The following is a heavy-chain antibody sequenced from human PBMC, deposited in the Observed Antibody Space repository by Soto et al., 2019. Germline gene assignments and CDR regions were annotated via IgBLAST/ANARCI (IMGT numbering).Heavy chain of an antibody. D-gene: IGHD3-16*02. CDR2: IIPILGIA. V-gene: IGHV1-69*02. J-gene: IGHJ2*01. Sequence: AASVKVSCKGSGGTFSSYTISWVRQAPGQGLEWMGRIIPILGIANYAQKFQGRVTITAEKSTSTAYMELSSLRSEDTAVYYCARGLHLGELSQKAGNLSCDLWGRGTVVPVSS. CDR1: GGTFSSYT. CDR3: ARGLHLGELSQKAGNLSCDL.